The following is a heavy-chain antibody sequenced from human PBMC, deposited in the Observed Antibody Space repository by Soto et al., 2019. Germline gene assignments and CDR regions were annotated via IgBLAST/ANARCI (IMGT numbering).Heavy chain of an antibody. Sequence: GGSLRLSCAASGFTFSSYAMSWVRQAPGKGLEWVSAISGSGGSTYYADSVKGRFTISRDNSKNTLYLQMNSLRAEDTAVYYWAKEASGYENYYYYGMDVGGQGTRVPFSS. V-gene: IGHV3-23*01. CDR1: GFTFSSYA. CDR3: AKEASGYENYYYYGMDV. J-gene: IGHJ6*02. D-gene: IGHD5-12*01. CDR2: ISGSGGST.